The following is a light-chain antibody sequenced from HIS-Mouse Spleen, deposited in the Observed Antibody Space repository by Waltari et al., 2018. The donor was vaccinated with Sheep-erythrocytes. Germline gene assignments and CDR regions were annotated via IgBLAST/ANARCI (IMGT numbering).Light chain of an antibody. V-gene: IGLV2-11*01. J-gene: IGLJ1*01. CDR2: DVS. Sequence: QSALTQPRSVSGSPGQSVPIPCTGTSSDCGGYNYVSWYQQHPGKAPKLMIYDVSKRPSGVPDRFSGSKSGNTASLTISGLQAEDEADYYCCSYAGSYNHVFATGTKVTVL. CDR1: SSDCGGYNY. CDR3: CSYAGSYNHV.